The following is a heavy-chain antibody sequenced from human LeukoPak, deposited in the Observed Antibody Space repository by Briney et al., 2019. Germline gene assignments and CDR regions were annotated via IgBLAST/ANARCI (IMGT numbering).Heavy chain of an antibody. Sequence: ASVKVSCKASGYTFTGYYMHGVGQAPGQGREGMGWINPNSGGTNYAQKFQGRVTMARDTSISTAYVELSRLRSEATAVYYCARGKKDYYDSSGYSDYYYYYYMDVWGKGTTVTISS. CDR2: INPNSGGT. D-gene: IGHD3-22*01. CDR3: ARGKKDYYDSSGYSDYYYYYYMDV. J-gene: IGHJ6*03. CDR1: GYTFTGYY. V-gene: IGHV1-2*02.